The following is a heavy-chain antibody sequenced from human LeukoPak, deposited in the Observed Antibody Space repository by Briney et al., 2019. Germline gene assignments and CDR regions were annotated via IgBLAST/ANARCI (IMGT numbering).Heavy chain of an antibody. V-gene: IGHV1-2*02. CDR3: ARDRGLEYSSSEFDY. CDR1: GYTVTGYY. D-gene: IGHD6-6*01. Sequence: GASVKVSCKASGYTVTGYYMHWVRQAPGQGLEWMGWINPNSGGTNYPQKFQGRVTMTRDTSISTAYMELSRLRSDDTAVYYCARDRGLEYSSSEFDYWGQGTLVTVSS. CDR2: INPNSGGT. J-gene: IGHJ4*02.